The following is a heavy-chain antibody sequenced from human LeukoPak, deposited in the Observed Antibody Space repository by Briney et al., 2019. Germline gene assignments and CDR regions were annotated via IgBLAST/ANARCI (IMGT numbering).Heavy chain of an antibody. D-gene: IGHD4-23*01. J-gene: IGHJ6*03. CDR3: VSVTTVVEDYYYMDV. V-gene: IGHV3-48*03. CDR1: GFTFSNYE. CDR2: ISSSGYTI. Sequence: PGGSLRLSCAASGFTFSNYEVNWVRQAPGKGLEWVSYISSSGYTIRNADSVKGRFTISRDNAKNSLYLQMNSLRAEDTAFYYCVSVTTVVEDYYYMDVWGKGTTVTVSS.